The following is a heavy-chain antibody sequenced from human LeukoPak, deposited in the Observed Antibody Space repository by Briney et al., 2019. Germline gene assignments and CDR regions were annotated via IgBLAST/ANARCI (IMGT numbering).Heavy chain of an antibody. CDR1: GFTFSSYA. J-gene: IGHJ3*02. CDR3: AKDLFGPAAILSPGTADAFDI. Sequence: GGSLRLSCAASGFTFSSYAMSWVRQAPGKGLEWVSAISGSGGSTYYADSVKGRFTISRDNPKNTLYLQMNSLRAEDTAVYYCAKDLFGPAAILSPGTADAFDIWGQGTMVTVSS. V-gene: IGHV3-23*01. D-gene: IGHD2-2*02. CDR2: ISGSGGST.